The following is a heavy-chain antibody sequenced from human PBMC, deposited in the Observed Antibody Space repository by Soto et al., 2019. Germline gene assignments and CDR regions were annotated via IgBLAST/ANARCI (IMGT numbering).Heavy chain of an antibody. V-gene: IGHV1-58*01. D-gene: IGHD1-26*01. CDR1: TFTFTSSA. CDR2: IVVGSVNT. Sequence: QMQLVQSGPEVKKPGTSVKVSCKDPTFTFTSSAVQWVRQARVQRLEWRGWIVVGSVNTSYAQNFQKRVTITGDMSSGTAYLELSSLRSEDTAVYYCATHREGATYYFDYWGQGTLLTVSS. J-gene: IGHJ4*02. CDR3: ATHREGATYYFDY.